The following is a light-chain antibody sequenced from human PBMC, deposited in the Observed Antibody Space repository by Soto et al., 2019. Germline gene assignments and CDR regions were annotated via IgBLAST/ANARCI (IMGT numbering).Light chain of an antibody. CDR1: QGISNY. CDR3: QYLNSFPLT. V-gene: IGKV1-9*01. J-gene: IGKJ4*01. CDR2: IAS. Sequence: DIVMTQSPDSLAVSLGERATINCRSSQGISNYLAWYQQKPGKAPKLLIYIASTLQGGVPSRFSGSGSGTDFSLTISSLQPEDVATYYCQYLNSFPLTFGGGTKVEIK.